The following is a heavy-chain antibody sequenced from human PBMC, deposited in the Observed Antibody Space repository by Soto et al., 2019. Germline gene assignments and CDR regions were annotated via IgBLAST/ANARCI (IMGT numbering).Heavy chain of an antibody. Sequence: SETLSLTCTVSGGSISSYYWSWIRQPPGKGLEWIGYIYYSGSTNYNPSLKSRVTISVDTSKNQFSLKLSSVTAADTAVYYCARDRRDSSGWYMDDYMDVWGKGTTVTVSS. D-gene: IGHD6-19*01. CDR1: GGSISSYY. V-gene: IGHV4-59*01. CDR3: ARDRRDSSGWYMDDYMDV. J-gene: IGHJ6*03. CDR2: IYYSGST.